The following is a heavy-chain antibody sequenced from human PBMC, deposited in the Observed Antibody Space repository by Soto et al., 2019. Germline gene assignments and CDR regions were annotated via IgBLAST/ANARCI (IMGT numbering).Heavy chain of an antibody. Sequence: PGGSLRLSCAASGFTFSGSAMHWVRQASGKGLEWVGRIRSKANSYATAYAASVKGRFTISRDDSKNTAYLQMNSLKTEDTAVYYRTRLAWGPAAAYASDMDVWGQGTTVTVPS. D-gene: IGHD2-2*01. V-gene: IGHV3-73*01. CDR1: GFTFSGSA. CDR3: TRLAWGPAAAYASDMDV. CDR2: IRSKANSYAT. J-gene: IGHJ6*02.